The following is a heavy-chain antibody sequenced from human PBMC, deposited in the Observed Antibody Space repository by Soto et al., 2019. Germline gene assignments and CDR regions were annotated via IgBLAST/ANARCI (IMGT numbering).Heavy chain of an antibody. CDR3: ARDGSSTANWIDP. J-gene: IGHJ5*02. Sequence: PSVTRSLTCSVSGDPRSRGGYYLTWIRQHPGQGLEWIGYIYHTGKTYYNPSLKSRVTMSVDMSKNQFSLKLASVTAADTAVYYCARDGSSTANWIDPWGRGTQVTVSS. D-gene: IGHD2-2*01. CDR2: IYHTGKT. CDR1: GDPRSRGGYY. V-gene: IGHV4-31*03.